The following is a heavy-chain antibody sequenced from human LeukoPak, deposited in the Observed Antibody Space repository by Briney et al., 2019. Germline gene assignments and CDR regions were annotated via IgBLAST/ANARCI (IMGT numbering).Heavy chain of an antibody. V-gene: IGHV1-69*13. D-gene: IGHD2-15*01. CDR2: IIPIFGTA. CDR1: GGTFSSYA. Sequence: SVKVSCKASGGTFSSYAISWVRQAPGQGLGWMGGIIPIFGTANYAQKFQGRVTITADESTSTAYMELSSLRSEDTAVYYCANLGDCSGGSCSGVPDYWGQGTLVTVSS. CDR3: ANLGDCSGGSCSGVPDY. J-gene: IGHJ4*02.